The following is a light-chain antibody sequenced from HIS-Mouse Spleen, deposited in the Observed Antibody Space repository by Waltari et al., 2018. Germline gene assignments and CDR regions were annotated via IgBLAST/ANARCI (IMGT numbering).Light chain of an antibody. CDR1: QGISSY. CDR3: QQLNSYPPT. CDR2: AAS. J-gene: IGKJ1*01. V-gene: IGKV1-9*01. Sequence: DIQLTQSPTFLSASGGDRVTTTCRASQGISSYLAWYQQKPGKAPKLLIYAASTLQSGVPSRFSGSGSGTEFTLTISSLQPEDFATYYCQQLNSYPPTFGQGTKVEIK.